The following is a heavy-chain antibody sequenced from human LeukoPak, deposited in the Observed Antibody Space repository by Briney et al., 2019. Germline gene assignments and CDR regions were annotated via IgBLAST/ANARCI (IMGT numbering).Heavy chain of an antibody. CDR2: ISGSGGST. D-gene: IGHD3-3*01. J-gene: IGHJ6*02. Sequence: QAGGSLRLSCAASGFTFSSYAMSWVRQAPGKGLEWVSAISGSGGSTYYADSVKGRFTISRDNSKNTLYLQMNSLRAEDTAVYYCARVREHLRFLEWSSPKKDYYYGMDVWGQGTTVTVSS. CDR1: GFTFSSYA. CDR3: ARVREHLRFLEWSSPKKDYYYGMDV. V-gene: IGHV3-23*01.